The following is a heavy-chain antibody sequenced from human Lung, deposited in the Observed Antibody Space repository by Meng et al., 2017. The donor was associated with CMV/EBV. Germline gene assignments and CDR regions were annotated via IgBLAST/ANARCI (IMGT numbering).Heavy chain of an antibody. CDR2: IHVDGRGI. D-gene: IGHD1-26*01. J-gene: IGHJ4*02. CDR1: GFTLRSYW. CDR3: ARGLEENLGWEMGY. V-gene: IGHV3-74*01. Sequence: EVQLVESXGGVVQPGGSLSLSCTVSGFTLRSYWIHWVRQAPGKGLEWVSRIHVDGRGISYADSVKGRFTISKDDARNSLHLQMNSLRVEDTAVYYCARGLEENLGWEMGYGGQGTLVTVSS.